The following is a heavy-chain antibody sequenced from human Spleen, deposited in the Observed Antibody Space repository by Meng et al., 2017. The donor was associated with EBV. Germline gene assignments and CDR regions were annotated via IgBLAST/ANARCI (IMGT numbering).Heavy chain of an antibody. J-gene: IGHJ4*02. Sequence: QVELVQSGSELKKPGASVTVSCKAYGYSLTDYPMNWVRQAPGQGLEWMGWINTNTGNPTYDQGFTGRFVFLLDTSVNTAYLQINSLKAEDTAVYYCARGAAAGHWGQGTLVTVSS. CDR3: ARGAAAGH. D-gene: IGHD6-13*01. CDR2: INTNTGNP. V-gene: IGHV7-4-1*02. CDR1: GYSLTDYP.